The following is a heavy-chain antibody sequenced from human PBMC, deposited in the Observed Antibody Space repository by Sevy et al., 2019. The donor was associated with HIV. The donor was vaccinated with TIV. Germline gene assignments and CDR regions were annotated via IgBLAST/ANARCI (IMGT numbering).Heavy chain of an antibody. J-gene: IGHJ4*01. CDR3: VRDNRPRVGPTNYLQY. CDR1: GFTFNTYA. V-gene: IGHV3-30*09. Sequence: GGSLRVSCAASGFTFNTYALHWVRQAPGKGLEWVAIISYDGNDTYFADSVKGRFAISRDNSKNMLYLQINSLGPEDTAIYYCVRDNRPRVGPTNYLQYRGQGTLVTVSS. D-gene: IGHD1-26*01. CDR2: ISYDGNDT.